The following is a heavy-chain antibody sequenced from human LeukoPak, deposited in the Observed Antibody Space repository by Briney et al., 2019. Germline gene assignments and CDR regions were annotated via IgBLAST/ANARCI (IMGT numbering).Heavy chain of an antibody. J-gene: IGHJ3*02. Sequence: SETMSLTCTVSGGSISSYYWSWIRQPPGKGLEWIGYIYYSGSTNYNPSLKSRVTISVDTSKNQFSLKLSSVTAADTAVYYCARAPFRDADDAFDIWGRETMVTVSS. V-gene: IGHV4-59*01. CDR2: IYYSGST. CDR1: GGSISSYY. CDR3: ARAPFRDADDAFDI.